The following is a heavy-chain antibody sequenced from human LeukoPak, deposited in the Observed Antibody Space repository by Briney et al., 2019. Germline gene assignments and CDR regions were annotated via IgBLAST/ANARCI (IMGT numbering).Heavy chain of an antibody. D-gene: IGHD4-11*01. CDR3: ARVWDTVTTVFDQ. CDR2: IYPGNSDA. V-gene: IGHV5-51*01. J-gene: IGHJ4*02. Sequence: GESLKISCKGSGYTFTRYWIGWVRQKPGTGLQWMGIIYPGNSDARYSPSFQGQVTISADKSLATAYLQWRSLKASDTAMYYCARVWDTVTTVFDQWGRGTLVTVSS. CDR1: GYTFTRYW.